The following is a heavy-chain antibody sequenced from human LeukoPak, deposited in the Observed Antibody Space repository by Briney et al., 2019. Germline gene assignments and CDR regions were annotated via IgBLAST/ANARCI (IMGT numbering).Heavy chain of an antibody. CDR3: ARDIAQWVRLFDY. D-gene: IGHD5-12*01. Sequence: ASVKVSCKASGYTFTGYYMHWVRQAPGQGLEWMGWINPNSGGTNYAQKFQGRVTMTRDTSINTAYMELSRLRSDDTAVYYCARDIAQWVRLFDYWGQGTLVTVSS. V-gene: IGHV1-2*02. CDR2: INPNSGGT. CDR1: GYTFTGYY. J-gene: IGHJ4*02.